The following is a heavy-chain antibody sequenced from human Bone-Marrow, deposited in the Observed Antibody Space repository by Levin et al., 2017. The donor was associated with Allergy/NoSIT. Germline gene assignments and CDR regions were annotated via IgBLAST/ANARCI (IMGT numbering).Heavy chain of an antibody. V-gene: IGHV3-33*01. CDR2: IWNDGTNK. Sequence: GGSLRLSCAASGFTFRIFGMHWVRQAPGKGLTWVAFIWNDGTNKYYADSVEGRFTISRDNSKNTVSLQMNSLGAEDAGVYYCARAGYNDYRVPYYAMDLWGQGATVTVTS. D-gene: IGHD1-1*01. J-gene: IGHJ6*02. CDR3: ARAGYNDYRVPYYAMDL. CDR1: GFTFRIFG.